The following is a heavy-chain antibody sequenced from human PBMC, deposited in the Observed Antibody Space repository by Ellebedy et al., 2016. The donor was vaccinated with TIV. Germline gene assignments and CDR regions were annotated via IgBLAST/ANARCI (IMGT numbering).Heavy chain of an antibody. V-gene: IGHV4-34*01. J-gene: IGHJ4*02. CDR3: ARGQRERDSSGYYPDY. CDR2: INHSGST. CDR1: GGSFSGYY. Sequence: GSLRLSXAVYGGSFSGYYWSWIRQPPGKGLEWIGEINHSGSTNYNPSLKSRVTISVDTSKNQFSLKLSSVTAADTAVYYCARGQRERDSSGYYPDYWGQGTLVTVSS. D-gene: IGHD3-22*01.